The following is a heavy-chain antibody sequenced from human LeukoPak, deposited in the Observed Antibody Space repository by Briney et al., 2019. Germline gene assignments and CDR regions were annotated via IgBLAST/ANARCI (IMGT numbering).Heavy chain of an antibody. J-gene: IGHJ5*02. Sequence: NPSETLSLTCTVSGGSISSYYWSWIRQPPGKGLEWIGSIFYSGSTYYNPSLKSRVTISVDTSKNQFSLKLSSVTAADTTVYYCARHGTVVSRGTFDPWGQGTLVTVSS. CDR1: GGSISSYY. D-gene: IGHD1-1*01. CDR2: IFYSGST. CDR3: ARHGTVVSRGTFDP. V-gene: IGHV4-59*04.